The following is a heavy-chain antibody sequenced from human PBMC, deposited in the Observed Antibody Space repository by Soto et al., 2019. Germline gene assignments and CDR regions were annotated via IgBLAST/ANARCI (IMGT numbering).Heavy chain of an antibody. CDR3: AKNYCSSTSCPYAPFDY. V-gene: IGHV3-23*01. CDR2: ISGSGGST. CDR1: GFTFSSYA. Sequence: GGSLRLSCAASGFTFSSYAMSWVRQAPGKGLEWVSAISGSGGSTYYADPVKGRFTISRDNSKNTLYLQMNSLRAEDTAVYYCAKNYCSSTSCPYAPFDYWGQGTLVTVSS. D-gene: IGHD2-2*01. J-gene: IGHJ4*02.